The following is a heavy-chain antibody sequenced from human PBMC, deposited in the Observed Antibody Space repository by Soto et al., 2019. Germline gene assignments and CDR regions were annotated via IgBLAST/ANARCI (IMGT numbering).Heavy chain of an antibody. CDR1: GFTFSSYW. D-gene: IGHD3-16*01. CDR3: ARNGGGVDY. J-gene: IGHJ4*02. V-gene: IGHV3-7*01. CDR2: IKHDGSDK. Sequence: EVQLVESGGGLVQPGGSLRLSCAASGFTFSSYWMSWVRQAPGKGLEWVANIKHDGSDKYYVDSVKGRFTISRDNAKDSLYLQMNSLRDEDKAVYYCARNGGGVDYWGQGTLVTVSS.